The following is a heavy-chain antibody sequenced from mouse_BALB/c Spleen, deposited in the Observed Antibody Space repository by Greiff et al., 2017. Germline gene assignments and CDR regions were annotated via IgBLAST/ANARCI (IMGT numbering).Heavy chain of an antibody. CDR2: IWSGGST. Sequence: QVQLQQSGPGLVQPSQSLSITCTVSGFSLTSYGVHWVRQSPGKGLEWLGVIWSGGSTDYNAAFISRLSISKDNSKSQVFFKMNSLQANDTAIYYCASMITTMSWFAYWGQGTLVTVSA. CDR3: ASMITTMSWFAY. J-gene: IGHJ3*01. CDR1: GFSLTSYG. V-gene: IGHV2-2*02. D-gene: IGHD2-4*01.